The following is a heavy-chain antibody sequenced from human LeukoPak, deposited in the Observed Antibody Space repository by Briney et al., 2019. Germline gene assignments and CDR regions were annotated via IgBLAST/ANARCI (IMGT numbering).Heavy chain of an antibody. V-gene: IGHV4-59*01. J-gene: IGHJ4*02. CDR1: GGSISSYY. Sequence: SETLSLTCTVSGGSISSYYWSWIRQPPGKGLEWIGYIYYSGSTNYNPSLKSRVTISVDTSKNQFSLKLNSVTAADTAVYYCARVQVPARYLPTPPDWGQGTLVTVSS. CDR3: ARVQVPARYLPTPPD. D-gene: IGHD2-2*01. CDR2: IYYSGST.